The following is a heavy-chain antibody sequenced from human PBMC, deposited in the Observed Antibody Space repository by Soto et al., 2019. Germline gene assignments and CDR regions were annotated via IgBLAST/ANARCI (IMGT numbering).Heavy chain of an antibody. CDR1: GGSISSSSYY. Sequence: PSETLSLTCTVSGGSISSSSYYWGWIRQPPGKGLEWIGSIYYSGSTYYNPSLKSRVTISVDTSKNQFSLKLSSVTAADTAVYYCATQGYCSGGSCYSPYYYYYMDVWGKGTTVTVSS. D-gene: IGHD2-15*01. CDR3: ATQGYCSGGSCYSPYYYYYMDV. J-gene: IGHJ6*03. CDR2: IYYSGST. V-gene: IGHV4-39*01.